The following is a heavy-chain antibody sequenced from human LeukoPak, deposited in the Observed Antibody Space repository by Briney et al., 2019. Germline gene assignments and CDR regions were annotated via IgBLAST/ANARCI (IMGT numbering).Heavy chain of an antibody. V-gene: IGHV1-24*01. J-gene: IGHJ4*02. CDR1: GYTLTELS. CDR2: FDPEDGET. Sequence: ASVKVSCKVSGYTLTELSMHWVRQAPGKGLEWMGGFDPEDGETIYAQKFQGRVTMTEDTSTDTAYMELSSLRSEDTAVYYCASGSYSNYLLDYWGQGTLVTVSS. D-gene: IGHD4-11*01. CDR3: ASGSYSNYLLDY.